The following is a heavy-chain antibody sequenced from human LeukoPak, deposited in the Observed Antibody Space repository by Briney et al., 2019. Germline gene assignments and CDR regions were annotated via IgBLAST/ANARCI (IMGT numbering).Heavy chain of an antibody. Sequence: GGSLRLSCAASGFTFSTYSMNWVRQAPGKGLEWVSSISSSSSYIYYADSLKGRFTISRDNAKNTLYLQMNSLRAEDTAVYYCARDLGGPFDYWGQGTLVTVSS. CDR1: GFTFSTYS. V-gene: IGHV3-21*01. J-gene: IGHJ4*02. CDR2: ISSSSSYI. CDR3: ARDLGGPFDY. D-gene: IGHD3-10*01.